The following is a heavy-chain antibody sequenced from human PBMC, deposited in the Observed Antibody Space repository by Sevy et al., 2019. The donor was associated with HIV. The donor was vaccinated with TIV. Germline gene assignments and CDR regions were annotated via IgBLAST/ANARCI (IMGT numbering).Heavy chain of an antibody. CDR2: IYFTGNT. D-gene: IGHD1-1*01. CDR3: ARDSTTRPRVLDY. J-gene: IGHJ4*02. Sequence: SETLSLTCSVSGGSISSYFWTWVRQSPGKGLEWISNIYFTGNTDYSPSLKSRVTLSLDTSKSQFSLTLKSVTAADTAIYFCARDSTTRPRVLDYWGQRTLVTVSS. V-gene: IGHV4-59*01. CDR1: GGSISSYF.